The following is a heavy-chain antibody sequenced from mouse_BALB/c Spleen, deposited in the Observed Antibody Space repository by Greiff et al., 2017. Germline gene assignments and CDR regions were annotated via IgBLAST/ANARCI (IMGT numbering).Heavy chain of an antibody. Sequence: EVMLVESGGGLVQPGGSRKLSCAASGFTFSSFGMHWVRQAPEKGLEWVAYISSGSSTIYYADTVKGRFTISRDNPKNTLFLQMTSLRSEDTAMYYCAREVTTGYAMDYWGQGTSVTVSS. CDR3: AREVTTGYAMDY. D-gene: IGHD2-2*01. CDR1: GFTFSSFG. V-gene: IGHV5-17*02. J-gene: IGHJ4*01. CDR2: ISSGSSTI.